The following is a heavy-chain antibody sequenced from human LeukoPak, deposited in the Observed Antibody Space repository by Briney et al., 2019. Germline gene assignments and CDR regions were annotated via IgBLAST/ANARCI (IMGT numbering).Heavy chain of an antibody. J-gene: IGHJ5*02. CDR2: IYTSGST. CDR3: ARRQRLGSLLWFGELSFDP. CDR1: GGSISSYY. Sequence: NTSETLSLTCTVSGGSISSYYWSWIRQPAGKGLEWIGRIYTSGSTNYNPSLKSRVTMSVDTSKNQFSLKLSSVTAADTAVYYCARRQRLGSLLWFGELSFDPWGQGTLVTVSS. V-gene: IGHV4-4*07. D-gene: IGHD3-10*01.